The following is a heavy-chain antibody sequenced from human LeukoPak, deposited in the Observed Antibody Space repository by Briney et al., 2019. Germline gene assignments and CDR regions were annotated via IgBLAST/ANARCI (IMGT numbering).Heavy chain of an antibody. CDR1: AYTFTGYY. CDR2: INPNSGGT. D-gene: IGHD6-19*01. Sequence: GASVKLSCKASAYTFTGYYMRWVRQAPGQGLEWMGWINPNSGGTNYAQKFQGRVTMTRDTSISTAYMELSTLRSDDTAVYYCARSSGWSLFDYWGQGNLVTVSS. CDR3: ARSSGWSLFDY. V-gene: IGHV1-2*02. J-gene: IGHJ4*02.